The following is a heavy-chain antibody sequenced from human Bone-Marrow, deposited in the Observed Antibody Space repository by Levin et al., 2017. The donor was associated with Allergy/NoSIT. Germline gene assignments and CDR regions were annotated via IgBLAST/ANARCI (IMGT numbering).Heavy chain of an antibody. CDR2: IMWNSARM. Sequence: GGSLRLSCEASGFTFNDFAMHWVRQIPGKGLEWVTGIMWNSARMDYADSVKGRFTISRDKGKKSLYLEMNALRVEDTALYYCVKDRSSVDNWNYGGPFESWGQGTLVTVSS. J-gene: IGHJ4*02. D-gene: IGHD1-7*01. CDR3: VKDRSSVDNWNYGGPFES. CDR1: GFTFNDFA. V-gene: IGHV3-9*01.